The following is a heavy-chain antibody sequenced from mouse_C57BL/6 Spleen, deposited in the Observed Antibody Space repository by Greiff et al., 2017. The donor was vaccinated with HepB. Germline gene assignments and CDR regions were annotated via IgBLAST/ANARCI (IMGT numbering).Heavy chain of an antibody. CDR1: GFTFTDYY. CDR3: ARYMDY. Sequence: EVKVVESGGGLVQPGGSLSLFCAASGFTFTDYYMSWVRQPPGKALEWLGFIRNKANGYTTEYSASVKGRFTISRDNSQSILYLQMNALRAEDSATYYCARYMDYWGQGTTLTVSS. V-gene: IGHV7-3*01. CDR2: IRNKANGYTT. J-gene: IGHJ2*01.